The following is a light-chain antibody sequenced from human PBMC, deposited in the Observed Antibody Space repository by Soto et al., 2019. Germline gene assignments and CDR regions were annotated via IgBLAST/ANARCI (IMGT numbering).Light chain of an antibody. CDR2: EVA. V-gene: IGLV2-23*02. J-gene: IGLJ1*01. Sequence: QSVLTQPASVSGSPGQSITISCTGTRSDVGSYNLVSWYQQYPGEAPKLMIYEVAKRPSGVSYRFSGSKSGNTASLTISGLQADDEADYNCRSYAGSSTYVCGTGTKLTVL. CDR3: RSYAGSSTYV. CDR1: RSDVGSYNL.